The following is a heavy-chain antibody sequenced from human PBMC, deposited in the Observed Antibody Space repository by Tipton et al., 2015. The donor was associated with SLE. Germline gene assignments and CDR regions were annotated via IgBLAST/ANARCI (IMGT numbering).Heavy chain of an antibody. CDR1: GGSISSYY. CDR2: LYYSGST. D-gene: IGHD3-22*01. J-gene: IGHJ4*02. CDR3: ARVPPGLYDTSGYYPYYFDY. Sequence: TLSLTCTVSGGSISSYYWSWIRQPPGKGLEWIGYLYYSGSTNYNPSLKSRVTISVDMSKNQFSLKLTSVTAADTAVYYCARVPPGLYDTSGYYPYYFDYWGQGTLVTVSS. V-gene: IGHV4-59*01.